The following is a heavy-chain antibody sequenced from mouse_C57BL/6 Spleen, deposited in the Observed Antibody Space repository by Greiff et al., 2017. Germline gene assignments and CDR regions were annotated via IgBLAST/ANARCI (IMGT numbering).Heavy chain of an antibody. V-gene: IGHV1-69*01. CDR1: GYTFTSYW. D-gene: IGHD2-5*01. Sequence: QVQLQQPGAELVMPGASVKLSCKASGYTFTSYWMHWVKQRPRQGLEWIGEIDPSDSYTNYNQKFKGKSTLTVDKSSSTAYMQLSSLTSEDSAVYYCAKTVYSNLYAMDYWGQGTSVTVSS. CDR2: IDPSDSYT. CDR3: AKTVYSNLYAMDY. J-gene: IGHJ4*01.